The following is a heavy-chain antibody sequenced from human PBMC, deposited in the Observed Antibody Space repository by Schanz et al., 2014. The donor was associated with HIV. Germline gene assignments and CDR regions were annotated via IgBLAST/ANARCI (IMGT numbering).Heavy chain of an antibody. V-gene: IGHV3-30-3*01. J-gene: IGHJ6*02. CDR3: ARMEQLIIGYYYGMDV. Sequence: QVQLVESGGGVVQPGRSLRLSCVASGFTFNSYAMHWVRQAPGKGLEWVTVISNEGSNKYYTDSVKGRFTISRDNSKNTLYLQMNSLRAEDTAVYYCARMEQLIIGYYYGMDVWGQGTTVTVSS. CDR2: ISNEGSNK. CDR1: GFTFNSYA. D-gene: IGHD3-16*01.